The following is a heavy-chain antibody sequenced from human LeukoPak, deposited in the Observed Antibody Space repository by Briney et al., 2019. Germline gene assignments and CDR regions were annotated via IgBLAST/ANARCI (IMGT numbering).Heavy chain of an antibody. V-gene: IGHV4-34*01. CDR1: GGSISSYY. CDR2: INHSGST. CDR3: AREMGDDFYYFDC. Sequence: PSETLSRTCTVSGGSISSYYWTWIRQPPGKGLEWIGEINHSGSTNYNPSLKSRVTISVDTSKNQFSLKLSSVTAADTAVYYCAREMGDDFYYFDCWGQGTLVTVSS. J-gene: IGHJ4*02. D-gene: IGHD1-26*01.